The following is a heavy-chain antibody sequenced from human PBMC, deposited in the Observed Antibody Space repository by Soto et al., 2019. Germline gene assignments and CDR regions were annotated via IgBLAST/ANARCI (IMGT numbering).Heavy chain of an antibody. J-gene: IGHJ3*01. CDR2: IDWEGDK. D-gene: IGHD3-10*01. CDR1: GFSLSTGGMC. V-gene: IGHV2-70*11. Sequence: SGPTLVNPTETLTLTCTFSGFSLSTGGMCVSWIRQPPGKALEWLARIDWEGDKYYNTALKTRLSISKDTSKNQVVLTMTDLDPVDTGTYYCARTYYYASGSGAFEFWGHGTVVTVSS. CDR3: ARTYYYASGSGAFEF.